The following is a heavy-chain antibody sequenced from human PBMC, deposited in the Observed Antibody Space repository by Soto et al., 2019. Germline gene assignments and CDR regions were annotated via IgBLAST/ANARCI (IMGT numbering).Heavy chain of an antibody. CDR1: GFTVSGNY. D-gene: IGHD3-3*01. CDR2: LYSGGRT. J-gene: IGHJ4*02. Sequence: EVQLVESGGGLVQPGGSLRLSCAASGFTVSGNYMSWVRQAPGKGLEWVSVLYSGGRTFYADSVRGRFTVSRDDSKKTLYLQMNDLRVEDTALYYCVSVGATPTEADFWGQGTLVTVSS. V-gene: IGHV3-66*01. CDR3: VSVGATPTEADF.